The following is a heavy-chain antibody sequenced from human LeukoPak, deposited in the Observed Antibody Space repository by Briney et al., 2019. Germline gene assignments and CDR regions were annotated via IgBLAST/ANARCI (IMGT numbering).Heavy chain of an antibody. V-gene: IGHV4-39*07. CDR1: GGSISSSSYY. CDR3: ARNFDY. Sequence: SETLSLTCTVSGGSISSSSYYWGWIRQPPGMGLEWIGTIHYSGSSLYNPSLKSRLTISVDTSKNQFSLKLTSVTTADTAVYYCARNFDYWGQGTLVTVSS. CDR2: IHYSGSS. J-gene: IGHJ4*02.